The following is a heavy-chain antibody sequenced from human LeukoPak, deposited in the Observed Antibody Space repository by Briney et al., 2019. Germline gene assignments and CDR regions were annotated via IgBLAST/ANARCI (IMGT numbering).Heavy chain of an antibody. Sequence: ASVKVSCKASGYAFTNYYIHWVRQAAGQGLEWMGRINPNNGGTNYAQTFQDSVTKARDTSISTDDMDLSGLTSDDTAIYYCAITVVENAFDIWGQGTMVIVSS. J-gene: IGHJ3*02. V-gene: IGHV1-2*06. CDR1: GYAFTNYY. CDR2: INPNNGGT. CDR3: AITVVENAFDI. D-gene: IGHD4-23*01.